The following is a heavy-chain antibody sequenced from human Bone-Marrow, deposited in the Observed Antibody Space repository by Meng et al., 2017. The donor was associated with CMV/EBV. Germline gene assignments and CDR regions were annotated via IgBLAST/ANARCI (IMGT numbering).Heavy chain of an antibody. CDR2: IHYSGGT. Sequence: SETLSLTCTVSGGSVSRDTYFWSWIRQRPGKGLEWIGYIHYSGGTNYSPSPKSRVSISIDTSRNQFSLKLTSVTAADTAVYYCAIDLFRYSRSSELEPWGQGTLVTVSS. V-gene: IGHV4-61*01. D-gene: IGHD6-6*01. CDR1: GGSVSRDTYF. J-gene: IGHJ5*02. CDR3: AIDLFRYSRSSELEP.